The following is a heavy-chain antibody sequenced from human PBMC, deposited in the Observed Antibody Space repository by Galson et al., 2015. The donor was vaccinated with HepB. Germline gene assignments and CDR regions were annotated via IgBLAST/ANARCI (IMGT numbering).Heavy chain of an antibody. Sequence: SVKVSCKVSGYTLTELSMHWVRQAPGKGLEWMGGFDPEDGETIYAQKFQGRVTMTEDTSTDTAYMELSSLRSEDTAVYYCATESITMVADAFDIWGQGTMVTVSS. J-gene: IGHJ3*02. D-gene: IGHD3-10*01. CDR2: FDPEDGET. V-gene: IGHV1-24*01. CDR1: GYTLTELS. CDR3: ATESITMVADAFDI.